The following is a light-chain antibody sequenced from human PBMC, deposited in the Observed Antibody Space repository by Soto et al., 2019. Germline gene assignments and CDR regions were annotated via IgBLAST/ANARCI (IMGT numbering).Light chain of an antibody. CDR3: SSYRGSSTLMV. CDR1: STDVGGYNY. J-gene: IGLJ2*01. Sequence: QSALTQPASVSGSPGQSITISCTGTSTDVGGYNYVSWFQQHPGKAPKLMIYPVTNRPSGVSTRFSGSKSGNTASLTISGLQAEDEADYYCSSYRGSSTLMVFGGGTKLTVL. CDR2: PVT. V-gene: IGLV2-14*01.